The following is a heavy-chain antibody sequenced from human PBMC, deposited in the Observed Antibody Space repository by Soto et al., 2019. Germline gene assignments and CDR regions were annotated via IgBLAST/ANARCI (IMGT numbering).Heavy chain of an antibody. CDR3: AKYRGYCSGGSCYSDY. CDR2: ISNSGVTT. V-gene: IGHV3-23*01. J-gene: IGHJ4*02. D-gene: IGHD2-15*01. Sequence: EVQLLESGGGLVQPGGSLRLSCAASGFTFTNYAMSGVRQPPGKGLEWVSTISNSGVTTYYADSVKGRFTISRDNSKNTLYLQMNSLRAEDTAVYYCAKYRGYCSGGSCYSDYWGQGTLVTVSS. CDR1: GFTFTNYA.